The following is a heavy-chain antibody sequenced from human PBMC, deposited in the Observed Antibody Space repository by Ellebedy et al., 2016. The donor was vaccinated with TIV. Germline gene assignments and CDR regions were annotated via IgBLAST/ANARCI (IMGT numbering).Heavy chain of an antibody. CDR1: GYTFTRYY. CDR2: INPTSGDS. CDR3: ARGDNYYYDSSGYYYSH. V-gene: IGHV1-46*01. J-gene: IGHJ4*02. D-gene: IGHD3-22*01. Sequence: ASVKVSCKVSGYTFTRYYLYWVRQAPGQGLDWMGIINPTSGDSNYAQKFQGRVTMTRDTSTSTVYMELSSLRSEDTAVYYCARGDNYYYDSSGYYYSHWGQGTLATVSS.